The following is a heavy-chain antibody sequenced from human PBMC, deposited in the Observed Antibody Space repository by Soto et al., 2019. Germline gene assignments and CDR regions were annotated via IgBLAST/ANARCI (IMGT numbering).Heavy chain of an antibody. D-gene: IGHD5-12*01. Sequence: QVQLQQWGAGLLKPSETLSLTCAVYGGSFSGYYWSWIRQPPGKGLEWIGEINHSGSTNYNPSLKSRVTISVDTSKNQFSLKLSSVTAADTAVYYCARRGRWLQSVDYWGQGTLDTVSS. CDR3: ARRGRWLQSVDY. CDR1: GGSFSGYY. V-gene: IGHV4-34*01. J-gene: IGHJ4*02. CDR2: INHSGST.